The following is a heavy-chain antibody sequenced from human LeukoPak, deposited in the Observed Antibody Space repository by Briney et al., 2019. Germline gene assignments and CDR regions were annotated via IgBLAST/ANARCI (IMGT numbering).Heavy chain of an antibody. Sequence: ASVKVSCKASGYTCTSYYMHWVRQAPGQGLEWMGIINPSGGSTRYAQKFQGRVTMTRDTSTSTVYTELTSLRSEDTAVYYCARGIVVNGMDVWGQGTTVTVSS. CDR2: INPSGGST. CDR3: ARGIVVNGMDV. D-gene: IGHD3-22*01. CDR1: GYTCTSYY. J-gene: IGHJ6*02. V-gene: IGHV1-46*01.